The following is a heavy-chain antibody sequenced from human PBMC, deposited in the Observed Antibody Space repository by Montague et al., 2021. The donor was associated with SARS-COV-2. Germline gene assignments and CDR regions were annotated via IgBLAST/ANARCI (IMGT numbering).Heavy chain of an antibody. CDR2: INHSGST. CDR1: GGSISSYY. J-gene: IGHJ6*03. D-gene: IGHD6-6*01. Sequence: SETLSLTCTVSGGSISSYYWSWIRQPPGKGLEWIGEINHSGSTNXNPSLKSRVTISMDASKNQFSLKLSSVTAADTAVYYCARGVRQLGVRYYYYIDVWDKGTTVTVSS. CDR3: ARGVRQLGVRYYYYIDV. V-gene: IGHV4-34*01.